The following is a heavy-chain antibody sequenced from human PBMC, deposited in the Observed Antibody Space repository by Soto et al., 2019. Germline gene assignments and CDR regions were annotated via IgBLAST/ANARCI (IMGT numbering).Heavy chain of an antibody. D-gene: IGHD2-15*01. J-gene: IGHJ5*02. CDR2: ITPLFGIP. CDR3: ARDIHSAGGWFDT. V-gene: IGHV1-69*10. CDR1: GGPSGTLS. Sequence: SVKVSCKASGGPSGTLSITWVRQAPGQGLEWMGGITPLFGIPNYPPKFQGRLTITADKSTTTAYLELSSLRPEDTAVYYCARDIHSAGGWFDTWGRGSLVTVSS.